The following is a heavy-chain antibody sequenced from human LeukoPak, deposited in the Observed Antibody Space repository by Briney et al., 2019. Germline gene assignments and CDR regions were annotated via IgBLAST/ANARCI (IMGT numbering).Heavy chain of an antibody. V-gene: IGHV1-8*01. CDR3: ARGLFYYDSSGPYYYYYMDV. CDR1: GYTLTSYD. CDR2: MNPNSGNT. Sequence: ASVKVSCKASGYTLTSYDINWVRQATGQGLEWMGWMNPNSGNTGYAQKFQGRVTMTRNTSISTAYMELSSLRSEDTAAYYCARGLFYYDSSGPYYYYYMDVWGKGTTVTVSS. D-gene: IGHD3-22*01. J-gene: IGHJ6*03.